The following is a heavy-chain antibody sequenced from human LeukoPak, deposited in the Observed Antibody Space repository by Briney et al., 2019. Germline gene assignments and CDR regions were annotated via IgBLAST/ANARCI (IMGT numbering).Heavy chain of an antibody. Sequence: GGSLRLSCAASGFTFSSYGMHWVRRAPGKGLEWVSAISGNGDITYYTDSVKGRFTISRDNSKNTLYLQMNSLRAEDTAIYYCAKVTGGDMITYGGLDYWGQGTLVTVSS. J-gene: IGHJ4*02. CDR2: ISGNGDIT. CDR1: GFTFSSYG. V-gene: IGHV3-23*01. CDR3: AKVTGGDMITYGGLDY. D-gene: IGHD3-16*01.